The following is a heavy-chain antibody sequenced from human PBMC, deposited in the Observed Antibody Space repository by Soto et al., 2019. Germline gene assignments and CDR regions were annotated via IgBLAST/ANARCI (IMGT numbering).Heavy chain of an antibody. V-gene: IGHV3-33*01. J-gene: IGHJ6*02. CDR3: TRDIEFVDIVSIIVTHNSFSGMNV. D-gene: IGHD5-12*01. CDR2: IWYDGSNK. Sequence: GGSLRLSCEVSGFTFSRYGMHWVRQAPGKGLEWVAFIWYDGSNKNYGDSVKGRFTVSRDDLKNTVYLQMKSLRAEDTAVYYCTRDIEFVDIVSIIVTHNSFSGMNVWGQGTTVTVS. CDR1: GFTFSRYG.